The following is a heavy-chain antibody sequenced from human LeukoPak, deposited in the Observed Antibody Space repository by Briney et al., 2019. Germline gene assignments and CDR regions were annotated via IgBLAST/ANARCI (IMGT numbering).Heavy chain of an antibody. CDR2: IYHSGST. CDR1: GYSISSGYY. Sequence: SETLSLTCTVSGYSISSGYYWDWIRQPPGKGLEWIGTIYHSGSTYYNPSLKSRVTISTDTSKNHFSLKLSSVTAADTALYYCARLRIAAAFDYWGQGTLVTVSS. D-gene: IGHD6-13*01. J-gene: IGHJ4*02. CDR3: ARLRIAAAFDY. V-gene: IGHV4-38-2*02.